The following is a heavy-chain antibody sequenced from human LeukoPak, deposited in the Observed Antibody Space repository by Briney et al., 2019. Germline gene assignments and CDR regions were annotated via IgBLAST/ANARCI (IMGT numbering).Heavy chain of an antibody. D-gene: IGHD6-13*01. CDR1: GFTFSSSA. CDR3: AKDLIAAAGTN. CDR2: ISNNGGYT. Sequence: PGGSLRLSCAASGFTFSSSAMSWVRQALGKGLEWVSAISNNGGYTYYADSVQGRFTISRDNSKSTLCLQMNSLRAEDTAVYYCAKDLIAAAGTNWGQGTLVTVSS. J-gene: IGHJ4*02. V-gene: IGHV3-23*01.